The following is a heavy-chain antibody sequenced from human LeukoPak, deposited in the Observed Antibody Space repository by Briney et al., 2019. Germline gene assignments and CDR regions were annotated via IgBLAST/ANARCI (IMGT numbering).Heavy chain of an antibody. CDR3: ARGPYYDFWRGYYSGLSVY. D-gene: IGHD3-3*01. Sequence: PSETLSLTCAVYGGSFSGYYWSWIRQPPGKGLEWIGEINQSGSTNYNPSLKSRVTISVDTSKNQFSLKLSSVTAADTAVYYCARGPYYDFWRGYYSGLSVYWGQGTLVTVSS. CDR1: GGSFSGYY. V-gene: IGHV4-34*01. CDR2: INQSGST. J-gene: IGHJ4*02.